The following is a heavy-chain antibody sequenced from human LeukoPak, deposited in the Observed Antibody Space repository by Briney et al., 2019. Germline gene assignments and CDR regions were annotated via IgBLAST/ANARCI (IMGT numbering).Heavy chain of an antibody. CDR2: INQDGSEK. J-gene: IGHJ4*02. Sequence: PGGSLRLSCAASGFTFSRYWMTWVRQSPGKGLEWVANINQDGSEKYYGDSVTGRFIISRDNAENSLFLQMNSLRADDTAVYYCARGGSLGYWGQGTLVTVSS. CDR3: ARGGSLGY. D-gene: IGHD6-19*01. CDR1: GFTFSRYW. V-gene: IGHV3-7*01.